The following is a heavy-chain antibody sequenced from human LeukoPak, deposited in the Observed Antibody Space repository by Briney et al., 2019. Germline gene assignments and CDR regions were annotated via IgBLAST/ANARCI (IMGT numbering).Heavy chain of an antibody. CDR1: GYTFTTYG. D-gene: IGHD1-26*01. Sequence: ASVKVSCKASGYTFTTYGINWVRQAPGQGLEWMGWINPNSGGTNYAQKFQGWVTMTRDTSISTAYMELSRLRSDDTAVYYCARAGSYHYFDYWGQGTLVTVSS. CDR2: INPNSGGT. V-gene: IGHV1-2*04. J-gene: IGHJ4*02. CDR3: ARAGSYHYFDY.